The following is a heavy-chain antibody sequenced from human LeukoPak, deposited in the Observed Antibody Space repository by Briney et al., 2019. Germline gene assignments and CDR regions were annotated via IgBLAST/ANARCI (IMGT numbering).Heavy chain of an antibody. V-gene: IGHV3-30*02. CDR3: ARGDPWFGESYYYYMDV. CDR1: GFTFSSYG. Sequence: GGSLRLSCAASGFTFSSYGMHWVRQAPGKGLEWVAFIRYDGSNKYYADSVKGRFTISRDNAKNSLYLQMNSLRAEDTAVYYCARGDPWFGESYYYYMDVWGKGTTVTVSS. J-gene: IGHJ6*03. D-gene: IGHD3-10*01. CDR2: IRYDGSNK.